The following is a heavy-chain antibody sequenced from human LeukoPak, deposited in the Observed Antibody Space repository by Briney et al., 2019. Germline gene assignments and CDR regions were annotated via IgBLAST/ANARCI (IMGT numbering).Heavy chain of an antibody. CDR1: GFTFSTYS. CDR2: ISDTSYTI. CDR3: ARAFLGGDY. D-gene: IGHD3-3*02. V-gene: IGHV3-48*02. Sequence: GGSLRLSCVASGFTFSTYSMNWVRQAPGKGLEWVSYISDTSYTIYYADSVKGRFTISRDNAKNSPYLQMSRLRDEDTAVYYCARAFLGGDYWGQGTLVTVSS. J-gene: IGHJ4*02.